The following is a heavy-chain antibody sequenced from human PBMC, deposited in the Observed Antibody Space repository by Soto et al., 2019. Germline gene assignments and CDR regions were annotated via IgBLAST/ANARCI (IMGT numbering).Heavy chain of an antibody. V-gene: IGHV5-10-1*01. J-gene: IGHJ6*02. CDR3: ARHISGPNPSRYYGMDV. CDR1: GYSFTSYW. CDR2: IDPSDSYT. D-gene: IGHD3-10*01. Sequence: GESQKISSKGSGYSFTSYWSSWVSQMPGKGMEGMGRIDPSDSYTNDSPSFQGHVTISADKSISTAYLQWSSLKASDTAMSYCARHISGPNPSRYYGMDVWGQGTTVTVSS.